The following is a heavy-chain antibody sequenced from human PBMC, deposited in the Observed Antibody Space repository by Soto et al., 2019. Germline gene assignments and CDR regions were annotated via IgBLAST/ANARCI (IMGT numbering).Heavy chain of an antibody. V-gene: IGHV3-48*02. CDR1: GFTFSSYS. D-gene: IGHD3-22*01. J-gene: IGHJ4*02. Sequence: GESLKISCAASGFTFSSYSMNWVRQAPGKGLEWVSYISSSSSTIYYADSVKGRFTISRDNAKNSLYLQMNSLRDEDTAVYYCARESGYYMAAPDYWGQGTLVTVSS. CDR3: ARESGYYMAAPDY. CDR2: ISSSSSTI.